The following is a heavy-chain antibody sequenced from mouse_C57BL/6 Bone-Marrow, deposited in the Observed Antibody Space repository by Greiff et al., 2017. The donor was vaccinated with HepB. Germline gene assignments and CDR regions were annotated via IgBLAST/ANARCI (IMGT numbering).Heavy chain of an antibody. J-gene: IGHJ2*01. D-gene: IGHD1-1*01. CDR3: ARYYYGSSYEDYFDY. CDR1: GYTFTSYT. V-gene: IGHV1-4*01. CDR2: INPSSGYT. Sequence: QVQLQQSGAELARPGASVKVSCKASGYTFTSYTMHWVNQRPGQGLEWIGYINPSSGYTKYNQKFKDKATLTADKSSSTAYMQLSSLTSEDSAVYYCARYYYGSSYEDYFDYWGQGTTLTVSS.